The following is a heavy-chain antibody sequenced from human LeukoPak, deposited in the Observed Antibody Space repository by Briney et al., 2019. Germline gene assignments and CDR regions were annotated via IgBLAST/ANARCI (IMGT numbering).Heavy chain of an antibody. V-gene: IGHV3-23*01. CDR2: ISGSGGST. D-gene: IGHD3-10*01. CDR1: GFSFSNYA. J-gene: IGHJ6*02. CDR3: AKAQTYYYGSGSKSGMDV. Sequence: GGSLRLSCAASGFSFSNYAMGWVRQALGRGLEWVSGISGSGGSTYYADSVKGRFTISRDNSKNTLYLQMNSLRAEDTAVYYCAKAQTYYYGSGSKSGMDVWGQGTTATVSS.